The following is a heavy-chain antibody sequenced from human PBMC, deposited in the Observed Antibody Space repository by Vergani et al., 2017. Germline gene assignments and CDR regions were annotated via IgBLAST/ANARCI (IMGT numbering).Heavy chain of an antibody. CDR2: ISSSSSTI. Sequence: EVQLVESGGGLVQPGGSLRLSCAASGFTFSSYSMNWVRQAPGKGLEWVSYISSSSSTIYYADSVKGRFTISRDNAKNSLYLQMNSLRDEDTAVYYCAXTPLGDYVWGSYRYGYDYWGQGTLVTVSS. CDR1: GFTFSSYS. D-gene: IGHD3-16*02. J-gene: IGHJ4*02. CDR3: AXTPLGDYVWGSYRYGYDY. V-gene: IGHV3-48*02.